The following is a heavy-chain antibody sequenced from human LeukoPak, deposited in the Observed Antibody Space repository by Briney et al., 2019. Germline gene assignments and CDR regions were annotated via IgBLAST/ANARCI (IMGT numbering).Heavy chain of an antibody. CDR1: GYTFTSYD. J-gene: IGHJ3*02. Sequence: GASVKVSCKASGYTFTSYDINWVRQATGQGLEWMGWMNPNSGNTGYAQKFQGRVTMTEDTSTDTAYMELSSLRSEDTAVYYCATNRGSYVGAFDIWGQGTMVTVSS. V-gene: IGHV1-8*01. CDR2: MNPNSGNT. CDR3: ATNRGSYVGAFDI. D-gene: IGHD1-26*01.